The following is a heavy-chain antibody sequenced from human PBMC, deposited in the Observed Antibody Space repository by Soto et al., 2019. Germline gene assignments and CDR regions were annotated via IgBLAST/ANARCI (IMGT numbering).Heavy chain of an antibody. CDR1: GFTFSSYA. CDR2: ISYDGSNK. Sequence: GGSLRLSCAASGFTFSSYAMHWVRQAPGKGLEWVAVISYDGSNKYYADSVKGRFTISRDNSKNTLYLQMNSLRAEDTTVYYCARESMGGFDYWGQGTLVTVSS. J-gene: IGHJ4*02. D-gene: IGHD3-16*01. V-gene: IGHV3-30*04. CDR3: ARESMGGFDY.